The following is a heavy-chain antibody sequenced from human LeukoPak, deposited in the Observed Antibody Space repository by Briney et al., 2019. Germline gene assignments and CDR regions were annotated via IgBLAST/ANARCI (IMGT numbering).Heavy chain of an antibody. Sequence: SETLSLTCTVSGASISSYDCSWIRQPPGKGLEWIGYISYSGNTEYNPSLKSRVTISVDTSKNQLSLKLTSVTAADAAVYFCAREPGHSGWFESWGQGTLVTVSS. CDR1: GASISSYD. D-gene: IGHD1-1*01. CDR2: ISYSGNT. J-gene: IGHJ5*01. CDR3: AREPGHSGWFES. V-gene: IGHV4-59*01.